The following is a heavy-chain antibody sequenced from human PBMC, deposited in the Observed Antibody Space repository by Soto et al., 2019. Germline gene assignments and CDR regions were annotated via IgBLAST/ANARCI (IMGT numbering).Heavy chain of an antibody. J-gene: IGHJ6*02. CDR1: GFTFSSYG. D-gene: IGHD3-3*01. CDR2: ISYDGSNK. CDR3: AKNFLEWLYYYYGMDV. V-gene: IGHV3-30*18. Sequence: GGSLRLSCAASGFTFSSYGMHWVRQAPGKGLEWVAVISYDGSNKYYADSVKGRFTISRDNSKNTPYLQMNSLRAEDTAVYYCAKNFLEWLYYYYGMDVWGQGTTVTVSS.